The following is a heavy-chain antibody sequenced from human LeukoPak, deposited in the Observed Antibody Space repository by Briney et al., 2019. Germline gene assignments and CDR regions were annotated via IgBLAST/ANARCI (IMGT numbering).Heavy chain of an antibody. J-gene: IGHJ3*02. CDR1: GFTFSSYS. D-gene: IGHD2-2*01. CDR3: ARYWTELGYCSSTSCSDAFDI. V-gene: IGHV3-21*01. CDR2: ISSSSSYI. Sequence: GGSLRLSCAASGFTFSSYSMNWVRQAPGKGLEWVSSISSSSSYIYYADSVKGRFTISRDNAKNSLYLQMNSLRAEDTAVYYCARYWTELGYCSSTSCSDAFDIWGQGTMVTVSS.